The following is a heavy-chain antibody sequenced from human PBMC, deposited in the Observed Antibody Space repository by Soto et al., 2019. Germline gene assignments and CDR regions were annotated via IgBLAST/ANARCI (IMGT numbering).Heavy chain of an antibody. Sequence: QVQLVQSGAEVKKPGSPVKVSCKASGGTFSSYTISWVRQAPGQGLEWMGRIIPILGIADYAQKFQGRVTITADKSTSTAYRELSSLRSEDTAVYYCARDGAAATRYYYYYGMDVWGQGTTVTVSS. J-gene: IGHJ6*02. CDR1: GGTFSSYT. V-gene: IGHV1-69*08. CDR2: IIPILGIA. CDR3: ARDGAAATRYYYYYGMDV. D-gene: IGHD2-15*01.